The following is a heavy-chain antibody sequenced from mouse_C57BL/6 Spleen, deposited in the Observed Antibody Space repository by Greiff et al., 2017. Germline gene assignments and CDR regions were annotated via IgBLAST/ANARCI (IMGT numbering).Heavy chain of an antibody. Sequence: VQLQQSGAELVRPGASVKLSCTASGFNIKDDYMHWVKQRPEQGLEWIGWIDPENGDTEYASKFQGKATITADTSSNTAYLQLSSLTSEDTAVYYCTTGVTGRYLYFDVWGTGTTVTVSS. CDR3: TTGVTGRYLYFDV. D-gene: IGHD4-1*01. V-gene: IGHV14-4*01. CDR2: IDPENGDT. J-gene: IGHJ1*03. CDR1: GFNIKDDY.